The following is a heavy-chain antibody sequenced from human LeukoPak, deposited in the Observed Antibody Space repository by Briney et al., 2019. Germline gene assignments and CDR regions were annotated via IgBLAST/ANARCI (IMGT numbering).Heavy chain of an antibody. CDR1: GGSISSSSYY. D-gene: IGHD6-19*01. Sequence: SETLSLTCTVSGGSISSSSYYWGWIRQPPGKGLEWIGSIYYSGSTYYYPSLKSRVTISVDTSKNQFSLKLSSVTAADTAVYYCARVTGIAVVMGGFDYWGQGTLVTVSS. CDR3: ARVTGIAVVMGGFDY. CDR2: IYYSGST. J-gene: IGHJ4*02. V-gene: IGHV4-39*07.